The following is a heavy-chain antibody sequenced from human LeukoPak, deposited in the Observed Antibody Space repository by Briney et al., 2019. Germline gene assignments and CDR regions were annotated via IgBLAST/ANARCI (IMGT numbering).Heavy chain of an antibody. Sequence: GGSLRLSCAASGFTFSSYAMHWVRQAPGKGLEWVSFIRFDGSNTYHADSVKGRFTISRDNSKNTLYLQMNSLTSADTAVYYCAKVKTDILIPDSWGQGTLVTVSS. CDR3: AKVKTDILIPDS. CDR2: IRFDGSNT. CDR1: GFTFSSYA. J-gene: IGHJ4*02. D-gene: IGHD2-21*02. V-gene: IGHV3-30*04.